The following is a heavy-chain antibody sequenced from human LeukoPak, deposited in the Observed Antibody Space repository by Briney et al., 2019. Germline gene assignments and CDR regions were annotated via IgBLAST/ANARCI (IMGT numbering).Heavy chain of an antibody. D-gene: IGHD3-3*01. CDR3: ARTDYDFWSGGMDV. CDR2: IYYSGST. J-gene: IGHJ6*02. Sequence: SETLSLTCTVSGGSISSYYWSWIRQPPGKGLEWIGYIYYSGSTNYNPSLKSRVTISVDTSKNQFSLKLSSVTAADTAVYYCARTDYDFWSGGMDVWGQGTTVTVFS. V-gene: IGHV4-59*01. CDR1: GGSISSYY.